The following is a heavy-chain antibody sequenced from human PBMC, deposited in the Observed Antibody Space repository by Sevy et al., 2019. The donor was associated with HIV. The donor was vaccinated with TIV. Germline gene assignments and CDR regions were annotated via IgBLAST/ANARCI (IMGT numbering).Heavy chain of an antibody. CDR2: IYPGDSDT. D-gene: IGHD3-10*01. CDR1: GYSFTSYW. Sequence: GESLKISCKGSGYSFTSYWIGWVRQMPGKGLEWMGIIYPGDSDTRYSPSFQGQVTISADKSISTAYLQWGSLKASDTAMYYCARVTMVRGVINWFDPWGQGTLVTVSS. V-gene: IGHV5-51*01. CDR3: ARVTMVRGVINWFDP. J-gene: IGHJ5*02.